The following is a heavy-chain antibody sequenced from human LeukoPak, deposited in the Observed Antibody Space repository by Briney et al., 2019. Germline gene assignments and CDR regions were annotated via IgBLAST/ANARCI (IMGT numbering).Heavy chain of an antibody. CDR3: ARAKRAAAELY. V-gene: IGHV1-2*02. Sequence: ASVKVSCKASGYTFTGYYMHWVRQAPGQGLEWMGWINPSSGGTNYAQKFQGRVTMTRDTSISTAYMELSRLRSDDTAVYCCARAKRAAAELYWGQGTLVTVSS. CDR1: GYTFTGYY. J-gene: IGHJ4*02. CDR2: INPSSGGT. D-gene: IGHD6-13*01.